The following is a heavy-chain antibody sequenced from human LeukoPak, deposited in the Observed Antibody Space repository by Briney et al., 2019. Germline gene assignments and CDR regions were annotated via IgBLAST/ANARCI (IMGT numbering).Heavy chain of an antibody. D-gene: IGHD3-10*01. CDR3: AKGALWFGEAVDY. J-gene: IGHJ4*02. V-gene: IGHV3-43D*04. CDR1: GFTFDDYA. Sequence: GGSLRPSCAASGFTFDDYAMHWVRQAPGKGLEWVSLISWDGGSTYYADSVKGRFTISRDNSKNSLYLQMNSLRAEDTALYYCAKGALWFGEAVDYWGQGTLVTVSS. CDR2: ISWDGGST.